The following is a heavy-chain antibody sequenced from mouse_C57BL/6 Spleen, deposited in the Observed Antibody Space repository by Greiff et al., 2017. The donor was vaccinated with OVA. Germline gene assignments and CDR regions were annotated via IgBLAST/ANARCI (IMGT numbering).Heavy chain of an antibody. V-gene: IGHV5-12*01. Sequence: EVMLVESGGGLVQPGGSLKLSCAASGFTFSDYYMYWVRQTPEKRLEWVAYISNGGGSTYYPDTVKGRFTISRDNAKNTLYLQMSRLKSEDTAMYYCARHLTTVGYYAMDYWGQGTSVTVSS. J-gene: IGHJ4*01. CDR3: ARHLTTVGYYAMDY. CDR2: ISNGGGST. CDR1: GFTFSDYY. D-gene: IGHD1-1*01.